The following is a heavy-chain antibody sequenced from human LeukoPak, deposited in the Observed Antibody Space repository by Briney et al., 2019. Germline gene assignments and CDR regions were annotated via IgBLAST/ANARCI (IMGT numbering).Heavy chain of an antibody. CDR2: ISTYNGDT. Sequence: ASVKVSCRASGYTFTSYGISWVRQAPGQGLEWMGWISTYNGDTNYAQKLQGRVTMTTDTSTSTAYMELRSLRSDDTAVYYCARGSSYGFSMGYWGQGTLVIVSS. J-gene: IGHJ4*02. CDR1: GYTFTSYG. V-gene: IGHV1-18*01. D-gene: IGHD5-18*01. CDR3: ARGSSYGFSMGY.